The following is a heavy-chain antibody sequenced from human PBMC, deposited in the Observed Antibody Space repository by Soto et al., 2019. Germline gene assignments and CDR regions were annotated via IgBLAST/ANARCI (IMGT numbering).Heavy chain of an antibody. CDR2: INHSGST. CDR1: GGSFSGYY. CDR3: ARGRGRTRVRGVIYYYNYKDV. J-gene: IGHJ6*03. Sequence: SETLFLTCAVYGGSFSGYYWSWIRQPPGKGLEWIGEINHSGSTNYNPSLKSRATISVDTSKNQFSVQLSSVTAADTAVYYCARGRGRTRVRGVIYYYNYKDVWGKGTTVTDSS. D-gene: IGHD3-10*01. V-gene: IGHV4-34*01.